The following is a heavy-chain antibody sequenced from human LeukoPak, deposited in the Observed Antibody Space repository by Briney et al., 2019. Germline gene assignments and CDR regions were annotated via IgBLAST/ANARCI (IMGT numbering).Heavy chain of an antibody. V-gene: IGHV3-30*01. CDR3: ARPSPPGDSYNPPDY. Sequence: GGSLRLSCSASGFSFIDFAMHWVRQAPGKGLEGVAVISYDSKTKDHAESVKGRFTFSRDNSKNTVYLQMNSLRLEDTAVYFCARPSPPGDSYNPPDYLGTGNLVTV. D-gene: IGHD5-24*01. J-gene: IGHJ4*01. CDR1: GFSFIDFA. CDR2: ISYDSKTK.